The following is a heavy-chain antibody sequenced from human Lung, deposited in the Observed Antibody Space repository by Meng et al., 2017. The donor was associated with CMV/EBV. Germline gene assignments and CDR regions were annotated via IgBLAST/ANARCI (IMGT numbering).Heavy chain of an antibody. CDR2: VWKDGGDT. CDR3: GRGGFWTCRRYCDL. D-gene: IGHD3/OR15-3a*01. Sequence: SGFSFSPSAVHCVRQDPGRGLGWVALVWKDGGDTNCADSVRDRFTISRENSKSTLYLQVSSLRSEDSAVQYCGRGGFWTCRRYCDLWGGNTLVTVSS. V-gene: IGHV3-30*04. CDR1: GFSFSPSA. J-gene: IGHJ2*01.